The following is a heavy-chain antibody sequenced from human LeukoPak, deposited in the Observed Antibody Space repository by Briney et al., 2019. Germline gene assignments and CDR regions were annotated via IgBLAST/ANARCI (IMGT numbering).Heavy chain of an antibody. J-gene: IGHJ4*02. D-gene: IGHD4-23*01. V-gene: IGHV4-4*07. CDR1: GGSISSYY. CDR3: ARGRDYGGYFDC. Sequence: SETLSLTCNVSGGSISSYYWSWIRQPAGKGLEWIGRIYTSGSTNYDPSLKSRVTMSVDTSKNQFSLKLSSVTAADTAVYYCARGRDYGGYFDCWGQGTLVTVSS. CDR2: IYTSGST.